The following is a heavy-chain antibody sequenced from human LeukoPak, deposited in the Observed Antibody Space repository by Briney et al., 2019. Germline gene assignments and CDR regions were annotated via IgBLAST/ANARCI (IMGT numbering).Heavy chain of an antibody. D-gene: IGHD6-13*01. J-gene: IGHJ4*02. CDR3: ARDSSDSTTAKY. CDR1: GFTLSSYS. Sequence: GGSLRLSCAVSGFTLSSYSMNWVRQAPGKGLEWVSSISSSGSYMYYADSVRGRFTISRDNAKNSLYLQMDSLRAEDTAVYFCARDSSDSTTAKYWGQGTLVIVSS. V-gene: IGHV3-21*01. CDR2: ISSSGSYM.